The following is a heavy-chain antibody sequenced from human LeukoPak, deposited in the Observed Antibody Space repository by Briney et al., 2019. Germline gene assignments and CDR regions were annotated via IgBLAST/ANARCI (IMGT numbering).Heavy chain of an antibody. CDR2: ISGSGGST. V-gene: IGHV3-23*01. D-gene: IGHD3-22*01. CDR1: GFTVSSYA. CDR3: AKGFTYYYDSSGVLDY. Sequence: GGSLRLSCAASGFTVSSYAMSWVRQAPGKGLEWVSTISGSGGSTYYADSVKGRFTISRDNSKNTVFLQMNSLRAEDTAVYYCAKGFTYYYDSSGVLDYWGQGTLVTVSS. J-gene: IGHJ4*02.